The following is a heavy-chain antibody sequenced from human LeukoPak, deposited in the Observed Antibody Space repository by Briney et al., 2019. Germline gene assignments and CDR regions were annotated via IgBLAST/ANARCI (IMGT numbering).Heavy chain of an antibody. D-gene: IGHD5-24*01. CDR3: ARQRNEDGYNIFN. CDR2: IYYSGST. J-gene: IGHJ4*02. Sequence: PSETLSLTCAVYGGSFSGYYWSWIREPPGKGLEWIGSIYYSGSTYYNPSLKSRVTISVDTSKNQFSLKLSSVTAADTAVYYCARQRNEDGYNIFNWGQGTLVTVSS. CDR1: GGSFSGYY. V-gene: IGHV4-34*01.